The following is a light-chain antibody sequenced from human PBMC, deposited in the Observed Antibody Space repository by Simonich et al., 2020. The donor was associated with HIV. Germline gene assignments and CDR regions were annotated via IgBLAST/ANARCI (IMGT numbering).Light chain of an antibody. CDR1: QSVLYSSHNKNY. V-gene: IGKV4-1*01. J-gene: IGKJ1*01. CDR2: WSS. Sequence: DIVMTQSPDSLAVSLGERATINCKSSQSVLYSSHNKNYLAWYQQKQGQPPKLLIYWSSTRESGVPDRFSGSGSGTDFTLTISSLQAEDVAVYYCQQYYSTPRTFGQGTKVEIK. CDR3: QQYYSTPRT.